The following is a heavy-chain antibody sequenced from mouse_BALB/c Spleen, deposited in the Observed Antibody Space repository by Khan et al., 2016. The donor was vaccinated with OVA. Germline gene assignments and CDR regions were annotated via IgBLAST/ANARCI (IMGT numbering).Heavy chain of an antibody. Sequence: QVQLKQSGAELAKPGDSVKMSCKASGYTFTSYWMHWIKQRPGQGLEWIGYINPTSGYTDYNQKIKDKATLTADNSSSKAYMQLISLTSDDSAVYYCARDRIDYWGQGTALTVSS. V-gene: IGHV1-7*01. CDR2: INPTSGYT. CDR3: ARDRIDY. J-gene: IGHJ2*01. CDR1: GYTFTSYW.